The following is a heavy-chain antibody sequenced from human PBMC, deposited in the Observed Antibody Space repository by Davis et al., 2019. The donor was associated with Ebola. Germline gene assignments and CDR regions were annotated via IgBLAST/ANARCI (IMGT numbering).Heavy chain of an antibody. CDR1: VITFSSYA. J-gene: IGHJ4*02. V-gene: IGHV1-69*06. Sequence: GGSLRLSCTDSVITFSSYAMTWVRQAPGQGLEWMGGIIPVFRTANYAQKFQGRVTITADKSTSTAYMELSSLRSEDTAVYYCARRDSSGYYYWPFDYWGQGTLVTVSS. CDR3: ARRDSSGYYYWPFDY. CDR2: IIPVFRTA. D-gene: IGHD3-22*01.